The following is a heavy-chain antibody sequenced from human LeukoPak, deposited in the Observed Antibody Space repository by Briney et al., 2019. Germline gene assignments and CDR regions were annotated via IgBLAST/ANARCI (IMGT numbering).Heavy chain of an antibody. V-gene: IGHV3-66*01. J-gene: IGHJ6*02. Sequence: GGSLRLSCAASGFTVSSNYMSWVRQAPGKGLEWVSVIYSGGSTYYADSVKGRFTISRDNSKNTLYLQMNSLRAEDTAVYYCARGYDYGEYTYYYYCMDVWGQGTTVTVSS. CDR3: ARGYDYGEYTYYYYCMDV. CDR2: IYSGGST. CDR1: GFTVSSNY. D-gene: IGHD4-17*01.